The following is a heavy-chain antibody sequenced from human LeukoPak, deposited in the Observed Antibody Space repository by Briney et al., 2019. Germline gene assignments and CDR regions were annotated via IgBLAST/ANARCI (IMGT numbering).Heavy chain of an antibody. CDR3: ARSLYSRYYYYGMDV. J-gene: IGHJ6*02. CDR2: IYHSGST. D-gene: IGHD4-11*01. V-gene: IGHV4-4*02. CDR1: GGSISSSNW. Sequence: SETLSLTCAVSGGSISSSNWWSWVRQPPGKGLEWIGEIYHSGSTNYNPSLKSRVTISVDKSKNQFSLKLSSVIAADTAVYYCARSLYSRYYYYGMDVWGQGTTVTVSS.